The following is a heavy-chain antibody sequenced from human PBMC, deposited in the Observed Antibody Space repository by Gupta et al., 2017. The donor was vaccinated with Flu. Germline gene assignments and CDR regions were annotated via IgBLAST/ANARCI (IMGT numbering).Heavy chain of an antibody. CDR2: IKPDGSST. D-gene: IGHD4-17*01. Sequence: EMQLVESGGGLVQPGGSLRLPYAASGFTFSSSYLQWVRQAPGKGLVWVSRIKPDGSSTTYAESVKGRFTISRDNAKNTLYLQMNSLGDDDTAVYYCATVTSGCWGQGTLVTVSS. V-gene: IGHV3-74*03. CDR1: GFTFSSSY. CDR3: ATVTSGC. J-gene: IGHJ4*02.